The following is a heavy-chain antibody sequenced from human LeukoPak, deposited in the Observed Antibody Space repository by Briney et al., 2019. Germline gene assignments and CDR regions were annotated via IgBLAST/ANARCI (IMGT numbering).Heavy chain of an antibody. D-gene: IGHD6-19*01. CDR2: ISYEGSNK. CDR1: GFTFSSYG. V-gene: IGHV3-30*03. Sequence: GGSLRLSCAASGFTFSSYGMHPARQAPGTGLEWGSVISYEGSNKYYAGSVKGRFPIPRDNPKNTLYLKMNSLRADDRAVYYCAGAFSGWSPKFWGQGTLVTVSS. J-gene: IGHJ4*02. CDR3: AGAFSGWSPKF.